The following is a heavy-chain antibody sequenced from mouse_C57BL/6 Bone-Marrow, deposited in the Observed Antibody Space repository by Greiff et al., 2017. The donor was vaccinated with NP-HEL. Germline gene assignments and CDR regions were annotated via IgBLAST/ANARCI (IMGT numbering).Heavy chain of an antibody. CDR2: ISYSGST. V-gene: IGHV3-8*01. CDR3: ASSIYYDYDGAWFAY. D-gene: IGHD2-4*01. Sequence: EVHLVESGPGLAKPSQTLSLTCSVTGYSITSDYWNWIRKFPGNKLEYMGYISYSGSTYYNPSLKSRISITRDTSKNQYYLQLNSVTTEDTATYYCASSIYYDYDGAWFAYWGQGTLVTVSA. J-gene: IGHJ3*01. CDR1: GYSITSDY.